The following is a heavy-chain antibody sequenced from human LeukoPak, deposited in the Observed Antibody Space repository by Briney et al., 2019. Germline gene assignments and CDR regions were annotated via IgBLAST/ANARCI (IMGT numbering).Heavy chain of an antibody. J-gene: IGHJ6*03. CDR2: IISIFGTA. D-gene: IGHD6-19*01. CDR3: ASVIEQWLENLGYYYYMDV. Sequence: GASVKVSCKASGGTFSSYAISWVRQAPGQGLEWMGGIISIFGTANYAQKFQGRVTITADESTSTAYMELSSLRSEDTAVYYCASVIEQWLENLGYYYYMDVWGKGTTVTVSS. V-gene: IGHV1-69*13. CDR1: GGTFSSYA.